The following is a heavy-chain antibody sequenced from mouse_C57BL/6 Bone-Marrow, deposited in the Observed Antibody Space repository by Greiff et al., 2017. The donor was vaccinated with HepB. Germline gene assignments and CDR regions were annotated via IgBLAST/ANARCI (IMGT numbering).Heavy chain of an antibody. CDR2: ISNGGGST. V-gene: IGHV5-12*01. Sequence: EVKLVESGGGLVQPGGSLKLSCAASGFTFSDYYMYWVRQTPEKRLEWVAYISNGGGSTYYPDTVKGRFTISRDNAKNTLYLQMSRLESEDTAMYYCARLGLLGYAMDYWGQGTSVTVSS. J-gene: IGHJ4*01. CDR3: ARLGLLGYAMDY. CDR1: GFTFSDYY. D-gene: IGHD2-3*01.